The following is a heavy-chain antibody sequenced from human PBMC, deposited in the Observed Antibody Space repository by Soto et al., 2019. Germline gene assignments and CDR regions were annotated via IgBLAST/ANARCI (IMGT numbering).Heavy chain of an antibody. J-gene: IGHJ5*02. D-gene: IGHD6-19*01. V-gene: IGHV1-18*01. CDR3: ARYIGDQWLLYNWFHP. CDR2: ISAYNGNT. CDR1: GYTFTSYG. Sequence: ASVKVSCKASGYTFTSYGISWVRQAPGQGLEWMGWISAYNGNTNYAQKLQGRVTMTTDTSTSTAYMELRSLRSDDTAVYYCARYIGDQWLLYNWFHPWGQGLLVTVSS.